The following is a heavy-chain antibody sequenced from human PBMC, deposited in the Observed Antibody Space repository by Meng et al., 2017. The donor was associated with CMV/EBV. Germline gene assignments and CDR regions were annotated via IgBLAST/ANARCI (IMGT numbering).Heavy chain of an antibody. D-gene: IGHD6-19*01. CDR3: ARDSSGWYPHFDY. CDR2: IYTSGST. CDR1: GGSSRSYY. J-gene: IGHJ4*02. Sequence: VQLYESGTELVKPSETLSLTGTLSGGSSRSYYWSWIRWPAGKGLEWIGRIYTSGSTNYNPSLKSRVTMSVDTSKNQFSLKLSSVTAADTAVYYCARDSSGWYPHFDYWGQGTLVTVSS. V-gene: IGHV4-4*07.